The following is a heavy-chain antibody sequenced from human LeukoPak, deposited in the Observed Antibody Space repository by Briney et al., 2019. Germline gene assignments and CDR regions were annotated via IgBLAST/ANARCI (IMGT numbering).Heavy chain of an antibody. V-gene: IGHV4-59*08. CDR1: GGSINSYY. D-gene: IGHD6-19*01. CDR2: IFYSGST. J-gene: IGHJ4*02. CDR3: AGRITTSGWYRDDY. Sequence: SETLSLTCTVSGGSINSYYWSWIRQPPGKGLEWIGYIFYSGSTNYNPSLKSRVTISVDTSKNQFSLKLSSVTAADTAIYYCAGRITTSGWYRDDYWGQGTLVTVSS.